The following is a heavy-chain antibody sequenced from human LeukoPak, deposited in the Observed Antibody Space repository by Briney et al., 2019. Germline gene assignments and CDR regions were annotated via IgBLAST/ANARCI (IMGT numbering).Heavy chain of an antibody. CDR1: GFTFSTYT. V-gene: IGHV3-48*04. Sequence: PGGSLRLSCAASGFTFSTYTMNWVRQAPGKGLEWLSYISTSSTIYYAHSVKGRFTISRDNAKNSLYLQMNSLRAEDTAVYYCARERRAAPSNGYFQHWGQGTLVTVSS. CDR3: ARERRAAPSNGYFQH. J-gene: IGHJ1*01. CDR2: ISTSSTI. D-gene: IGHD4-11*01.